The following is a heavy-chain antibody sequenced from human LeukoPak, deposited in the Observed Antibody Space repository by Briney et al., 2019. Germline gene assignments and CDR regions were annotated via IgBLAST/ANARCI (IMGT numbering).Heavy chain of an antibody. V-gene: IGHV4-39*07. CDR3: ARLTGDWYFDL. D-gene: IGHD7-27*01. CDR2: IYHSGST. Sequence: SQTLSLTCTVSGGSISSGSYYWGWIRQPPGKQLEGIGSIYHSGSTYYNPSLKSRVTISVDTSKNQFSLKLSSVTASNTALYYRARLTGDWYFDLWGRGTLVTVSS. CDR1: GGSISSGSYY. J-gene: IGHJ2*01.